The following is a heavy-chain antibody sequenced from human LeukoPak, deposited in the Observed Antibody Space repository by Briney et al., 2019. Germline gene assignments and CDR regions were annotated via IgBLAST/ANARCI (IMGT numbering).Heavy chain of an antibody. CDR2: IYYSGST. CDR3: ARDNKVQREAFDI. Sequence: SEALPLTCTVSGGSISSYYWSWIRQPPGKGLEWIGYIYYSGSTNYNPSLKSRVTISVDTSKNQFSLKLSSVTAADTAVYYCARDNKVQREAFDIWGKGTMVTVSS. J-gene: IGHJ3*02. V-gene: IGHV4-59*01. D-gene: IGHD2/OR15-2a*01. CDR1: GGSISSYY.